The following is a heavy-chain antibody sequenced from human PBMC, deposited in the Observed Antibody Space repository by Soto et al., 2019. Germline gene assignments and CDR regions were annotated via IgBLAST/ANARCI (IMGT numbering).Heavy chain of an antibody. CDR3: ARDFSWEDYGDNAYYYYMDV. V-gene: IGHV6-1*01. CDR1: GDSVSSNSAA. CDR2: TYYRSKWYN. D-gene: IGHD4-17*01. J-gene: IGHJ6*03. Sequence: QSQTLSLTCAISGDSVSSNSAAWNWIRQSPSRGLEWLGRTYYRSKWYNDYAVSVKSRITINPDTSKNQFSLQLNSVTPEDTAVYYCARDFSWEDYGDNAYYYYMDVWGKGTTVTVSS.